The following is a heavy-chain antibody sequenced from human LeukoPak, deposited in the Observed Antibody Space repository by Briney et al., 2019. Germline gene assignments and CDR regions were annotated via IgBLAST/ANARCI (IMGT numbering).Heavy chain of an antibody. CDR1: GYTFTSYG. CDR2: ISAYNGNT. Sequence: AASVKVSCTASGYTFTSYGISWVRQAPGQGLEWMGWISAYNGNTNYAQKLQGRVTMTTDTSTSTAYMELRSLRSDDTAVYYCARVFQRIQLWSRGWFDPWGQGTLVTVSS. D-gene: IGHD5-18*01. V-gene: IGHV1-18*01. J-gene: IGHJ5*02. CDR3: ARVFQRIQLWSRGWFDP.